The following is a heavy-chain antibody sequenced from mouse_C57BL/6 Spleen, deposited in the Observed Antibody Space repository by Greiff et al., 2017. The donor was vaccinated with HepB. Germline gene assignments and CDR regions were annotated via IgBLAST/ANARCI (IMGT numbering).Heavy chain of an antibody. CDR1: GYAFSSSW. CDR2: IYPGDGDT. J-gene: IGHJ4*01. V-gene: IGHV1-82*01. Sequence: QVQLQQSGPELVKPGASVKISCKASGYAFSSSWMNWVKQRPGKGLEWIGRIYPGDGDTNYNGKFKGKATLTADKSSSTAYMQLSSLTSEDSAVYFCAREGNYPLYAMDYWGQGTSVTVSS. CDR3: AREGNYPLYAMDY. D-gene: IGHD2-1*01.